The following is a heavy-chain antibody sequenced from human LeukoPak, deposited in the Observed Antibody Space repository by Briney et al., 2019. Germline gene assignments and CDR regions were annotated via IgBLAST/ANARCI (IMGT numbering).Heavy chain of an antibody. V-gene: IGHV4-39*07. D-gene: IGHD1-26*01. J-gene: IGHJ5*02. CDR2: INHSGST. CDR1: GGSISSGSYY. Sequence: SQTLSLTCTVSGGSISSGSYYWSWLRQPPGTGLEWIGEINHSGSTNYNPSLKSRVTISVDTSKNQFSLKLSSVTAADTAVYYCAYSGSFGAWFDPWGQGTLVTVSS. CDR3: AYSGSFGAWFDP.